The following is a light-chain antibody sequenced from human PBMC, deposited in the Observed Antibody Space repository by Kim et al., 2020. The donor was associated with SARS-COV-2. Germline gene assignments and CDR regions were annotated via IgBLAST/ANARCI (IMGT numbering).Light chain of an antibody. CDR2: RDS. J-gene: IGLJ1*01. Sequence: VALRQAARINCGGNNMGSKNVHWYQQQPGQAAVLVIYRDSNRRSGIPERFSGSNSGNTATLTISRAQAGDEADYYCQVWDSSTGVFGTGTKVTVL. CDR1: NMGSKN. V-gene: IGLV3-9*01. CDR3: QVWDSSTGV.